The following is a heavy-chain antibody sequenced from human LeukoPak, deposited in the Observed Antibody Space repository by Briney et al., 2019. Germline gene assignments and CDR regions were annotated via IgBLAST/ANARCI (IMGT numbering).Heavy chain of an antibody. D-gene: IGHD2-15*01. J-gene: IGHJ6*03. CDR2: IYYSGST. CDR1: GGSISIYY. V-gene: IGHV4-59*01. CDR3: ARGYCSGGSCYDYYYYYMDV. Sequence: SETLSLTCTVSGGSISIYYWSWIRQPPGKGLEWIGYIYYSGSTNYNPSLKSRVTISVDTSKNQFSLKLSSVTAADTAVYYSARGYCSGGSCYDYYYYYMDVWGKGTTVTVSS.